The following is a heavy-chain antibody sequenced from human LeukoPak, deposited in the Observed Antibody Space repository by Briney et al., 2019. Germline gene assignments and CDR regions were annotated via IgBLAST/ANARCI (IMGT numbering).Heavy chain of an antibody. J-gene: IGHJ4*02. CDR1: GFTFSSYW. Sequence: GGSLRLSCAASGFTFSSYWMRWVRQAPGKGREGVANIKQDGSEKYYLDSLNGRFTISRDNAKNSLYLQMNSLRAEDTAVYYCARDQIRYSGSSPLDYWGQGTLVTVSS. D-gene: IGHD1-26*01. CDR2: IKQDGSEK. CDR3: ARDQIRYSGSSPLDY. V-gene: IGHV3-7*01.